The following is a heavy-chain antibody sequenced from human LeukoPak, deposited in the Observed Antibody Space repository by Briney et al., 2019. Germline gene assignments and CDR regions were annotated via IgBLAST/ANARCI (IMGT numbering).Heavy chain of an antibody. CDR3: ARDDGAYYDSSGNDY. Sequence: GGSLRLSCAASGFTFSRYSMNWVRQAPGKGLEWVSSISTSSNYIYYADPVKGRFTISRDNARKSLYLEMNSLRADDTAVYYCARDDGAYYDSSGNDYWGQGTLVTVSS. V-gene: IGHV3-21*01. CDR1: GFTFSRYS. D-gene: IGHD3-22*01. J-gene: IGHJ4*02. CDR2: ISTSSNYI.